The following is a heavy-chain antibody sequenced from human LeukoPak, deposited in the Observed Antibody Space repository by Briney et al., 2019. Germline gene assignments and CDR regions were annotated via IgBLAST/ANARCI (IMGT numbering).Heavy chain of an antibody. J-gene: IGHJ4*02. Sequence: GGSLRLSCAASGFTVSSNYMSWVRQAPGKGLEWVSVIYSGGSTYYADSVKGRFTTSRDNSKNTLYLQMNSLRAEDTAVYYCARAPTDHFDYWGQGTLVTVSS. CDR3: ARAPTDHFDY. V-gene: IGHV3-53*01. CDR1: GFTVSSNY. CDR2: IYSGGST.